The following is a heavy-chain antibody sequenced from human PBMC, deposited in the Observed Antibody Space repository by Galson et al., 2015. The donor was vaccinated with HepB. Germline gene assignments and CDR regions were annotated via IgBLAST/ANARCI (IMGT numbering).Heavy chain of an antibody. CDR1: GYSFTTYG. Sequence: SVKVSCKASGYSFTTYGFSWVRQAPGQGLEWMGWISAHNGNTNYAQSVQGRVTMTTDASTNTAYMELSRLTSDDTAIYYCAREIDVFGKAFDHWGQGTPVTVSS. V-gene: IGHV1-18*01. J-gene: IGHJ4*02. CDR3: AREIDVFGKAFDH. D-gene: IGHD3-16*01. CDR2: ISAHNGNT.